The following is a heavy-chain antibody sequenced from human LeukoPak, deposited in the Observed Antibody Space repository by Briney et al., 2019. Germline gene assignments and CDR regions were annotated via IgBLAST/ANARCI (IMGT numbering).Heavy chain of an antibody. CDR3: SRESGAFCPFGY. Sequence: SGTLSLTCGVSGGSISGTNWWSWVRQPPGQGLEWIGEISLAGQTNYNPSLNGRVTMSLDKSNNQLSLNPTSVTAADTATYYCSRESGAFCPFGYWGQGTLVIVSS. D-gene: IGHD1-26*01. CDR2: ISLAGQT. CDR1: GGSISGTNW. J-gene: IGHJ4*02. V-gene: IGHV4-4*02.